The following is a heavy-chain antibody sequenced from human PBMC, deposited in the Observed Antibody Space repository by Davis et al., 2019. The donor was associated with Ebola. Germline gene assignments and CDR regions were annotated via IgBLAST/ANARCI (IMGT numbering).Heavy chain of an antibody. J-gene: IGHJ4*02. CDR1: GFTFSTYN. Sequence: GESLKISCAASGFTFSTYNMNWVRQAPGKGLEWVSSISSSSAYIYYADSVKGRFTISRDNAKNSLYLQMNSLRAEDTAVYYCTGLRYDDYWGQGTLVTVSS. CDR3: TGLRYDDY. D-gene: IGHD4-17*01. V-gene: IGHV3-21*01. CDR2: ISSSSAYI.